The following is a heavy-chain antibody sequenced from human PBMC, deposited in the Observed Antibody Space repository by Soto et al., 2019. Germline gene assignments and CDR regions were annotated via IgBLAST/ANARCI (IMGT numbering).Heavy chain of an antibody. D-gene: IGHD6-19*01. J-gene: IGHJ5*02. CDR2: IYYSGST. V-gene: IGHV4-30-4*01. CDR3: ARERPDGCKLDP. CDR1: GGSISSVDYY. Sequence: SETLSLTCTVSGGSISSVDYYWSWIRQPPGKGLEWIGYIYYSGSTYYNPSLKSRVTISVDTSKNQFSLNLSSVTAADTAVYYCARERPDGCKLDPWGQGTLVTVSS.